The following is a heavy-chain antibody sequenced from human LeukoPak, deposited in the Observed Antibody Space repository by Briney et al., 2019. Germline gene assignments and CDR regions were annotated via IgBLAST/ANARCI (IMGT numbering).Heavy chain of an antibody. CDR3: AKRGAEVGATVAPGDY. V-gene: IGHV3-23*01. CDR1: GFTFSSYA. CDR2: ISGNGGTT. Sequence: PGGSLRLSCAASGFTFSSYAMSWVRQAPGKGLEWVSAISGNGGTTYYADSVKGRFTISRDNSKNTLYLQMNSLRAEDTAVYYCAKRGAEVGATVAPGDYWGQGTLVTVSS. D-gene: IGHD1-26*01. J-gene: IGHJ4*02.